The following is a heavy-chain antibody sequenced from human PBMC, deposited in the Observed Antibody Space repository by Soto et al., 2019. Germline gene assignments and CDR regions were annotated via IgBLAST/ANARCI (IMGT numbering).Heavy chain of an antibody. CDR1: GGSISSGDY. J-gene: IGHJ4*02. CDR2: IYHSGGT. CDR3: ARTKYYYDSTAYIFDY. Sequence: PSETLSLTCTVSGGSISSGDYWSWIRQPPGKGLEWIGYIYHSGGTYYNPSLNSRATMSVDTSQNQFSLKLSSVSAADTAVYYCARTKYYYDSTAYIFDYWGQGALVTVYS. D-gene: IGHD3-22*01. V-gene: IGHV4-30-4*01.